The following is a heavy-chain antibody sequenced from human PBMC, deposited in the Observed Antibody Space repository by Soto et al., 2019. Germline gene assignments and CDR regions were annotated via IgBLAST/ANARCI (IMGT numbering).Heavy chain of an antibody. V-gene: IGHV3-30*18. J-gene: IGHJ4*02. CDR2: ISHDGSNK. Sequence: QVPLVESGGGVVQPGRSLRLSCAASGFTFSDYVMHWARQAPGKGLEWVAYISHDGSNKWYADSVKGRFTISRDDSKNTLYFEMNSLSPEDTAVYYCVKDRSGSWAFDYWGQGTLVTVSS. CDR1: GFTFSDYV. D-gene: IGHD6-13*01. CDR3: VKDRSGSWAFDY.